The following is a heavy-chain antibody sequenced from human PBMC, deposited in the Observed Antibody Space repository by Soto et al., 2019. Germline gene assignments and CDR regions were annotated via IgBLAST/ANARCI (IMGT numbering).Heavy chain of an antibody. CDR3: ARCPKPGIAVAGTGNWFDP. V-gene: IGHV1-18*04. Sequence: QVQLVQSGAEVKKPGASVKVSCKASGYTFTSYGISWVRQAPGQGLEWMGWISAYNGNTNYAQKLQGRVIMTTDTSTSTAYMELRSLRSDDTAVYYCARCPKPGIAVAGTGNWFDPWGQGTLVTVSS. CDR2: ISAYNGNT. J-gene: IGHJ5*02. D-gene: IGHD6-19*01. CDR1: GYTFTSYG.